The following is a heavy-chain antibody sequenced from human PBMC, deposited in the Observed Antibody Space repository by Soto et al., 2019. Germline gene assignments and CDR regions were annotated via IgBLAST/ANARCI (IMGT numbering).Heavy chain of an antibody. D-gene: IGHD3-22*01. CDR1: GFTFSSCA. J-gene: IGHJ4*02. V-gene: IGHV3-23*01. CDR3: AKAYHDSPRALDY. CDR2: ISGNGAFT. Sequence: EVQLLESGGGLVQPGGSLRLSCVGSGFTFSSCAMSWFRQAPGKGLGWVAAISGNGAFTYYADSVKGRFTISRDNSKNTLYLQMNSLRAEDTAVYHCAKAYHDSPRALDYWGQGTLVTVSS.